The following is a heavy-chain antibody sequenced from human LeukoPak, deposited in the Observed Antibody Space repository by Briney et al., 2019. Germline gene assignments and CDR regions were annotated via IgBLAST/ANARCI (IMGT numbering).Heavy chain of an antibody. CDR2: INSDGSIT. CDR3: ARSGWTGDAFDI. V-gene: IGHV3-74*01. J-gene: IGHJ3*02. D-gene: IGHD6-19*01. Sequence: GGSLRLSCAASGFTFRSYWMHWVRQAPGKGLVWVSRINSDGSITSDADSVKGRFTISRDNAKNTLFLQMNSLRVEDTAVYHCARSGWTGDAFDIWGQGTKVTVSS. CDR1: GFTFRSYW.